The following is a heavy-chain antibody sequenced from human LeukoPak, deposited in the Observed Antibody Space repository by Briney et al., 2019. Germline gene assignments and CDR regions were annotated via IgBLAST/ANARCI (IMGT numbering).Heavy chain of an antibody. J-gene: IGHJ3*02. Sequence: PSETLSLTCAVYGGSFSGYYWSWIRQPPGKGLEWIGEINHSGSTNYNPSLKSRVTIPVDTSKNQFSLKLSSVTAADTAVYYCARGLALRYFDWLPQAFDIWGQGTMVTVSS. D-gene: IGHD3-9*01. CDR3: ARGLALRYFDWLPQAFDI. CDR2: INHSGST. CDR1: GGSFSGYY. V-gene: IGHV4-34*01.